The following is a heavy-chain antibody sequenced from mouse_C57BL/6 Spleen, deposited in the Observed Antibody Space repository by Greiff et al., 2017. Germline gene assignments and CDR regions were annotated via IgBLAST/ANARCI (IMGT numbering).Heavy chain of an antibody. CDR2: ISSGGSYT. CDR1: GFTFSSYG. V-gene: IGHV5-6*02. J-gene: IGHJ2*01. CDR3: ARDYAYFDY. Sequence: DVKLVESGGDLVKPGGSLKLSCAASGFTFSSYGMSWVRQTPDKRLEWVATISSGGSYTYYPDSVKGRFTISRDNAKNTLYLQMSSLKSEDTAMYYCARDYAYFDYWSQGTTLTVSS. D-gene: IGHD2-4*01.